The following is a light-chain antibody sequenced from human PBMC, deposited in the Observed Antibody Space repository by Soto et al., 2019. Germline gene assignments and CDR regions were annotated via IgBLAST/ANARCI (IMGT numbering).Light chain of an antibody. V-gene: IGKV3-15*01. CDR1: HYVYSN. CDR2: RAS. Sequence: IVMTQSPGTLSVSPGERATLSCTASHYVYSNVAWFQQRPGQAPRLLIYRASTRATGTPARFSGSGSGTEFTLTITSLQSEDFALYYCQQYHNLWTFGQGTRLEIK. J-gene: IGKJ5*01. CDR3: QQYHNLWT.